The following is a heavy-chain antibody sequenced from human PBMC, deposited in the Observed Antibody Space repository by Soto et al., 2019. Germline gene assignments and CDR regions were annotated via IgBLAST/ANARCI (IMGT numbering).Heavy chain of an antibody. D-gene: IGHD4-17*01. J-gene: IGHJ2*01. CDR2: IIPIFGTA. Sequence: QVQLVQSGAEVKKPGSSVKVSCKASGGTFSSYAISWVRQAPGQGLEWMGGIIPIFGTANYAQKFQGRVTITADESTSTAYRELSSLRSEDTAVYYCARDQGANGDYVWYFDLWGRGTLVTVSS. V-gene: IGHV1-69*01. CDR3: ARDQGANGDYVWYFDL. CDR1: GGTFSSYA.